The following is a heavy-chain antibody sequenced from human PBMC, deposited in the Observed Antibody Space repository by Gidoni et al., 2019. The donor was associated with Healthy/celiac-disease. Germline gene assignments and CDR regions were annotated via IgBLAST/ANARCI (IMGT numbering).Heavy chain of an antibody. D-gene: IGHD3-22*01. V-gene: IGHV3-23*01. CDR1: GFTFSSYA. CDR3: AKDSYYYDSSGS. CDR2: ISGSGGST. J-gene: IGHJ5*02. Sequence: EVQLLESGGGLVQPGVSLRLSCPASGFTFSSYAMSWVRQAPGKGLEWVSAISGSGGSTYYADSVKGRFTISRDNSKNTLYLQMNSLRAEDTAVYYCAKDSYYYDSSGSWGQGTLVTVSS.